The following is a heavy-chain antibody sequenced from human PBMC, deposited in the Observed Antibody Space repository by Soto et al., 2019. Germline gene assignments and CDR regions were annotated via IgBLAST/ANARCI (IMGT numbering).Heavy chain of an antibody. CDR3: ASRYYDFWSGYYGRLDY. V-gene: IGHV4-39*01. CDR2: IYYSGST. D-gene: IGHD3-3*01. J-gene: IGHJ4*02. CDR1: GGSISSSSYC. Sequence: PSETLSLTCTVSGGSISSSSYCWGWIRQPPGKGLEWIGSIYYSGSTYYNPSLKSRVTISVDTSKNQFSLKLSSVTAADTAVYYCASRYYDFWSGYYGRLDYWGQGTLVTVSS.